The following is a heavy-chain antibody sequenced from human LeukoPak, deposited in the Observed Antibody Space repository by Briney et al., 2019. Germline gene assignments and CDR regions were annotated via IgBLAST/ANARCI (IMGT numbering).Heavy chain of an antibody. V-gene: IGHV3-20*04. Sequence: GGSLRLSCAASGSTFDDYGMSWVRQAPGKGLEWVSGINWNGGSTGYADSVKGRFTISRDNAKNSLYLRMNSLRAEDTALYYCPRDIGELLSGPSFDPWGQGTLVTVSS. J-gene: IGHJ5*02. CDR2: INWNGGST. D-gene: IGHD3-10*01. CDR3: PRDIGELLSGPSFDP. CDR1: GSTFDDYG.